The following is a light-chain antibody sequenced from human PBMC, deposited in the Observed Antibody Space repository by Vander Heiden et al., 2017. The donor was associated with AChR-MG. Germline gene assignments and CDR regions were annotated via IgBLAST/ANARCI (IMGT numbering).Light chain of an antibody. J-gene: IGKJ4*01. CDR2: DAS. V-gene: IGKV1-33*01. CDR1: QDISNY. Sequence: DIQMTQSPSSLSASVGDRVTITCQASQDISNYLNWYQQKPGKAPKLLIYDASNLETGVPSRFSGSGSGTDFTFTISSLQPEDIATYYCQQYDNLPPVRCFGGGTKVEIK. CDR3: QQYDNLPPVRC.